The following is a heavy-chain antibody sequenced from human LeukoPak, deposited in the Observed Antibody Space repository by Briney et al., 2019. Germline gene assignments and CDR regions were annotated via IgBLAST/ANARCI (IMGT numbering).Heavy chain of an antibody. J-gene: IGHJ5*02. Sequence: PSETLSPTCTVSGGSISSYYWSWIRQPPGKGLEWIGYIYYSGSTNYNPSLKSRVTISVDTSKNQFSLKLSSVTAADTDVYYCARARNWFDPWGQGTLVTVSS. CDR1: GGSISSYY. CDR3: ARARNWFDP. V-gene: IGHV4-59*01. CDR2: IYYSGST.